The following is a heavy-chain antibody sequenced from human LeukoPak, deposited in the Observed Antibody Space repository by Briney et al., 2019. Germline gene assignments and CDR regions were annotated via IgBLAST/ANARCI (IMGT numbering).Heavy chain of an antibody. Sequence: GASVKVSCKASGYTFTSYAMHWVRQAPGQRLEWMGWTNAGNGNTKYSQKFQGRVTITRDTSASTAYMELSSLRSEDTAVYYCARVYFDWSEPFDYWGQGTLVTVSS. V-gene: IGHV1-3*01. CDR1: GYTFTSYA. J-gene: IGHJ4*02. CDR3: ARVYFDWSEPFDY. D-gene: IGHD3-9*01. CDR2: TNAGNGNT.